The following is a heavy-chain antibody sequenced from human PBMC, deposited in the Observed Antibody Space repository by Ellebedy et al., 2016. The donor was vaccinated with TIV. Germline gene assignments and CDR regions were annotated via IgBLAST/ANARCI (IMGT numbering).Heavy chain of an antibody. CDR1: GFIFSNFD. J-gene: IGHJ4*02. D-gene: IGHD3-9*01. CDR3: AKLDSYDVLTGEDY. V-gene: IGHV3-30*18. Sequence: GESLKISCVAFGFIFSNFDMHWVRQAPGKGLEWLTRISYDGKNQYYEDSVKGRFSISRDNSKHTLYLQMNSLRADDSAVFYCAKLDSYDVLTGEDYWGQGTLVTVSS. CDR2: ISYDGKNQ.